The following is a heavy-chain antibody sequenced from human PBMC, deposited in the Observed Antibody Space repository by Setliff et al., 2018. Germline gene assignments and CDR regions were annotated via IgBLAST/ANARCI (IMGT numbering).Heavy chain of an antibody. CDR2: IYYSGST. CDR3: AGTPARGTTWLSPFDY. V-gene: IGHV4-59*04. Sequence: SETLSLTCAVYGDSFSDYYWSWIRQPPGKGLEWIGYIYYSGSTYYNPSLKSRLTMSVDTSKNQFSLKMTSVTATDTAMYYCAGTPARGTTWLSPFDYWGQGTLVTVSS. J-gene: IGHJ4*02. D-gene: IGHD1-1*01. CDR1: GDSFSDYY.